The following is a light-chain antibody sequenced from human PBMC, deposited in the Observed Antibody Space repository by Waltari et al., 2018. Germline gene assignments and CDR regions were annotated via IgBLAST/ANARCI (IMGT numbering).Light chain of an antibody. V-gene: IGKV3-11*01. CDR3: AQRNDWPIT. J-gene: IGKJ5*01. CDR2: DAS. Sequence: DIVLTQSPATLSLSPGERVTLSCRSRQYINADLAWYQQKPGQAPRLFVYDASNRATGIPARVSGSGSGTDFTLTISSLDPEDSAVYCCAQRNDWPITFGQGTRVEIK. CDR1: QYINAD.